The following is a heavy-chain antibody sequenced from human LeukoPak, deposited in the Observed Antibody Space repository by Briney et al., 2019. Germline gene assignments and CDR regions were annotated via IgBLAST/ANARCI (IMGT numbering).Heavy chain of an antibody. Sequence: GASAKVSCKLSGYSLSELSTQWVPQAPGQGLEWMGGSDPGDDETIYAQTFKDGRNMIEHASTDTAYLELSSLRSEDTAVCFCSTEKDLLVDSWDKGTPVTVSS. CDR2: SDPGDDET. CDR1: GYSLSELS. V-gene: IGHV1-24*01. D-gene: IGHD2-8*02. CDR3: STEKDLLVDS. J-gene: IGHJ4*02.